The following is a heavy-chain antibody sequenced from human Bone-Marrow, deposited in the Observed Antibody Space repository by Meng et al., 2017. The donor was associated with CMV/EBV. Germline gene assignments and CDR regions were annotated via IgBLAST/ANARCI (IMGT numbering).Heavy chain of an antibody. J-gene: IGHJ5*02. D-gene: IGHD6-13*01. CDR3: ARVKGSSSWYRVNWFDP. CDR1: GFTFSDYY. CDR2: ISSSGSTI. V-gene: IGHV3-11*04. Sequence: GESLKISCAASGFTFSDYYMSWIRQAPGKGLEWVSYISSSGSTIYYADSVKGRFNISRDNAKNSLYLQMKSLRAEDTAVYYCARVKGSSSWYRVNWFDPWGQGTLVTVSS.